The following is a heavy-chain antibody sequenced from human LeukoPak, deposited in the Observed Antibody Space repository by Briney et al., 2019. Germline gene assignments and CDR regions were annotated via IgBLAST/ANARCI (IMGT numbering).Heavy chain of an antibody. D-gene: IGHD5-18*01. J-gene: IGHJ6*03. Sequence: PSETLSLTCTVSGGSISGYYWSWIRQPPGKGLEWIGEINHSGSTNYNPSLKSRVTISVDTSKNQFSLKLSSVTAADTAVYYCASHGRGYSYGSYYYYYMDVWGKGTTVTISS. CDR2: INHSGST. CDR1: GGSISGYY. CDR3: ASHGRGYSYGSYYYYYMDV. V-gene: IGHV4-34*01.